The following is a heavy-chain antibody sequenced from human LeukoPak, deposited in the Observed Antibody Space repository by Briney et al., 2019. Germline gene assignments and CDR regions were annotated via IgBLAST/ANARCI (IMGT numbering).Heavy chain of an antibody. J-gene: IGHJ3*02. CDR3: ARPRFGELNAFDI. CDR1: GGSFSGYY. D-gene: IGHD3-10*01. Sequence: PSETLSLTCAVYGGSFSGYYWSWIRQPPGKGLEWIGEINHSGSTNYNPSLKSRVTISVDTSKNQFSLKLSSVTAAYTAVYYCARPRFGELNAFDIWGQGTMVTVSS. V-gene: IGHV4-34*01. CDR2: INHSGST.